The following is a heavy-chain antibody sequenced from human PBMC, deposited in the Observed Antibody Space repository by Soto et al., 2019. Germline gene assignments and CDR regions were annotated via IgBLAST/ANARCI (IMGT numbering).Heavy chain of an antibody. CDR2: ISYDGSNK. CDR3: ARVSIAARTTIIDYYYGMDV. J-gene: IGHJ6*02. D-gene: IGHD6-6*01. CDR1: GFTFSSYA. Sequence: GGSLRLSCAASGFTFSSYAMHWVRQAPGKGLEWVAVISYDGSNKYYADSAKGRFTISRDNSKNTLYLQMNSLRAEDTAVYYCARVSIAARTTIIDYYYGMDVWGQGTTVTVSS. V-gene: IGHV3-30-3*01.